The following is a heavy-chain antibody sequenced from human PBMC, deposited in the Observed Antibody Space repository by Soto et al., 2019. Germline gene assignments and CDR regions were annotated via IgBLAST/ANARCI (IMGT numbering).Heavy chain of an antibody. CDR1: GGSISSYY. D-gene: IGHD2-15*01. J-gene: IGHJ5*02. CDR3: ARGSVLFLRFDP. V-gene: IGHV4-59*01. CDR2: IYYSGST. Sequence: QVQLQESGPGLVKPSETLSLTCTVSGGSISSYYWSWIRQPPGKGLEWIGYIYYSGSTNYNPSLKSRXXIXVXXSKNQFSLKLSSVTAADTAVYYCARGSVLFLRFDPWGQGTLVTVSS.